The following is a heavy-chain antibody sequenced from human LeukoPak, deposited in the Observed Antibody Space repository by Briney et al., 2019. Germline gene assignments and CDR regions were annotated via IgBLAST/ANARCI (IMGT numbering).Heavy chain of an antibody. CDR1: GLTFSCYA. V-gene: IGHV3-30*04. CDR3: ARGPGPIAGGTNPFDI. D-gene: IGHD1-26*01. CDR2: ISYDGSNK. J-gene: IGHJ3*02. Sequence: PGGSLRLSCAASGLTFSCYAMHWVRQAPGKGLEWVAVISYDGSNKYYADSVKGRFTISGDKSKNTLYLQMNSLRPEDTAFYYCARGPGPIAGGTNPFDIWGQGTMVTVSS.